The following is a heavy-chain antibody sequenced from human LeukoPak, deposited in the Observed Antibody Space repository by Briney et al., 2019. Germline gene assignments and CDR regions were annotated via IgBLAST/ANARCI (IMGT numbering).Heavy chain of an antibody. D-gene: IGHD2-2*01. CDR2: ISYDGSNK. CDR1: GFTFSSYA. J-gene: IGHJ4*02. Sequence: PGGSLRLSCAASGFTFSSYAMHWVRQAPGKGLEWVAVISYDGSNKYYADSVKGRFTISRDNFKNTLYLQMNSLRAEDTAVYYCARSHTDRAYCSSTSCYAYWGQGTLVTVSS. V-gene: IGHV3-30-3*01. CDR3: ARSHTDRAYCSSTSCYAY.